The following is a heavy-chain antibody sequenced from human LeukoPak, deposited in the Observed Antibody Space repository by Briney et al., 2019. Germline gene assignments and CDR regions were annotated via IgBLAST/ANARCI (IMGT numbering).Heavy chain of an antibody. CDR2: INPNSGGT. D-gene: IGHD4-17*01. CDR1: GYSFTSYY. V-gene: IGHV1-2*02. Sequence: ASVKVSCKASGYSFTSYYMHWVRQAPGQGLEWMGWINPNSGGTNYAQKFQGRVTMTRDTSISTAYMELSRLRSDDTAVYYCARENGDYVDAFDIWGQGTMVTVSS. J-gene: IGHJ3*02. CDR3: ARENGDYVDAFDI.